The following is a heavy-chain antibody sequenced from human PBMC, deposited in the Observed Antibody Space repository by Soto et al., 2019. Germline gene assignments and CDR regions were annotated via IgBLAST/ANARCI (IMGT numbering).Heavy chain of an antibody. CDR3: VRDYNAGIGRYDY. V-gene: IGHV3-30-3*01. CDR2: ISYDGSNK. Sequence: QVQLEESGGAVVQPGRSLRLSCAASGFAFSSYAMQWVRQAPGKGLEWVAGISYDGSNKHYADSVKGRYTISRDNSKTTLFLQMNSLSTEDTAVYYCVRDYNAGIGRYDYWGQGTPVTVSS. J-gene: IGHJ4*02. CDR1: GFAFSSYA. D-gene: IGHD1-1*01.